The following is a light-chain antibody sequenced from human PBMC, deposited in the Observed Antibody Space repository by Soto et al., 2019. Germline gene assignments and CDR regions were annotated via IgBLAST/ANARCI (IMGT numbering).Light chain of an antibody. V-gene: IGKV1-33*01. CDR2: DAS. Sequence: IQMTQSPSSLSASVGYRVTITCQAIQDISNYLNWYQQKPGKAPKLLIYDASNLEPGVPSRFSGRGSGADFTFSISSLQPEDIATYYCQQYDDIPPTFGQVTRLENK. J-gene: IGKJ5*01. CDR1: QDISNY. CDR3: QQYDDIPPT.